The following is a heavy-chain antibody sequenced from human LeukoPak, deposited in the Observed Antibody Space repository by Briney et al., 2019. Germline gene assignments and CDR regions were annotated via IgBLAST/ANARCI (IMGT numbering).Heavy chain of an antibody. Sequence: ASVKVSCKASGYTFSSSGISWGRQARGQGLEWMGWISTYNGNTNYAQKFQDRVSMTTDTSTSTAYMELRSLRSDDTAVYYCARDPXANYDYWRGYYEGYYYGMDVWGQGTTVTVSS. D-gene: IGHD3-3*01. CDR2: ISTYNGNT. CDR3: ARDPXANYDYWRGYYEGYYYGMDV. J-gene: IGHJ6*02. CDR1: GYTFSSSG. V-gene: IGHV1-18*01.